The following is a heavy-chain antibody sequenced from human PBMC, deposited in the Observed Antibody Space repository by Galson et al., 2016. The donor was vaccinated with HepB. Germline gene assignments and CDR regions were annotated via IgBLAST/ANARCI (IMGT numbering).Heavy chain of an antibody. CDR2: ISYDGSNK. J-gene: IGHJ5*02. V-gene: IGHV3-30*04. CDR3: ARVPRGGDRFDP. D-gene: IGHD3-10*01. Sequence: SLRLSCAASGFTLRSYALYWVRQAPGKGLEWVAVISYDGSNKYYADSVKGRFTISRDNSKNTLYLQMNSLTSEDTAVYYCARVPRGGDRFDPWGQGTPVTVSS. CDR1: GFTLRSYA.